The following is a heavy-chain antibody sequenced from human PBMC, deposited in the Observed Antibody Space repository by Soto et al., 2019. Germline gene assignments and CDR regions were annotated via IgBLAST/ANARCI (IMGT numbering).Heavy chain of an antibody. Sequence: SETLSLTCTVSGGSITSGGSFWSWIRQHPGKGPEWIAFIGDSGATSYNPSLASRVTISADTYKSQFSLNLRSVTAADTAVYYCARGGASSKWFAPWGQGTLVTVSS. V-gene: IGHV4-31*03. CDR2: IGDSGAT. CDR1: GGSITSGGSF. D-gene: IGHD2-15*01. J-gene: IGHJ5*02. CDR3: ARGGASSKWFAP.